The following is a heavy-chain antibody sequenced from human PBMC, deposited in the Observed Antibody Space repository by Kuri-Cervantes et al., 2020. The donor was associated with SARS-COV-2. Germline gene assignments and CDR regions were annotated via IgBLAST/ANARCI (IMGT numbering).Heavy chain of an antibody. Sequence: LSLTCAASGFTFSDYYMSWIRQAPGKGLEWVSYISSSGSTIYYADSVKGRLTISRDNAKNSLYLQMNSLRAEDTALYYCAKDIGSSGTYYPDYWGQGTLVTVSS. J-gene: IGHJ4*02. V-gene: IGHV3-11*01. CDR3: AKDIGSSGTYYPDY. CDR2: ISSSGSTI. D-gene: IGHD1-26*01. CDR1: GFTFSDYY.